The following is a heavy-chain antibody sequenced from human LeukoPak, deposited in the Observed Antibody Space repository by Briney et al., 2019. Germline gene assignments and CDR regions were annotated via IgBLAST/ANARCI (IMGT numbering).Heavy chain of an antibody. V-gene: IGHV4-4*07. CDR3: ARDILRFLEWTDDAFDI. Sequence: SETLSLTCTVSGGSISSYYWSWIRQPAGKGLEWIGRIYTSGSTNYNPSLKSRVTMSVDTSKNQFSLKLSSVTAADTAVYYCARDILRFLEWTDDAFDIWGQGTMVTVPS. CDR2: IYTSGST. D-gene: IGHD3-3*01. J-gene: IGHJ3*02. CDR1: GGSISSYY.